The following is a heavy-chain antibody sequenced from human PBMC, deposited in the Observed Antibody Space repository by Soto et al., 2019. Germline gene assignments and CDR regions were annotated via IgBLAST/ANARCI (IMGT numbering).Heavy chain of an antibody. CDR1: GFTFSSYG. D-gene: IGHD3-10*01. CDR2: IWYDGSNK. CDR3: ARAGVRGFFGPVYYGLDV. J-gene: IGHJ6*02. V-gene: IGHV3-33*01. Sequence: GGSLRLSCAASGFTFSSYGMHWVRQAPGKGLEWVAVIWYDGSNKYYADSVKGRFTISRDNSKNTLYLQSNSLRAEDTAVYFCARAGVRGFFGPVYYGLDVWGPGTTVTVFS.